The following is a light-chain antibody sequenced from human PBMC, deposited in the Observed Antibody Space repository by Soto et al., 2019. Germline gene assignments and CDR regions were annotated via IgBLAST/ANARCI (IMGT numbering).Light chain of an antibody. CDR3: QQSNNWPPLT. Sequence: DIQRTQSPSTLYASVGDRVTITCRASQSISSWLALYQQKPGKAPKLLIYDASNLQSGVPSRFRGGVSGTEFTPTISSLQPEDFAVYYCQQSNNWPPLTVGGGTKVEIK. V-gene: IGKV1-5*01. CDR2: DAS. J-gene: IGKJ4*01. CDR1: QSISSW.